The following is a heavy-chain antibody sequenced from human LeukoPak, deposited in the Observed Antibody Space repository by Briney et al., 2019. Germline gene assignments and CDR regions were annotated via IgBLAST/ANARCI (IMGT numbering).Heavy chain of an antibody. CDR2: IWYDGSNK. Sequence: QTGGSLRLSCAASGFTFSSYGMHWVRQAPGKGLEWVAVIWYDGSNKYYADSVKGGFTISRDNSKNTLYLQMNSLRAEDTAVYYCARGRWLQLPDYWGQGTLVTVSS. V-gene: IGHV3-33*01. J-gene: IGHJ4*02. CDR1: GFTFSSYG. D-gene: IGHD5-24*01. CDR3: ARGRWLQLPDY.